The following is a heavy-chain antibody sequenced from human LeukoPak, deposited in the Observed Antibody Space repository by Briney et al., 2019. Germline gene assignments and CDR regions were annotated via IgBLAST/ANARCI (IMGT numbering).Heavy chain of an antibody. D-gene: IGHD3-16*01. V-gene: IGHV4-59*01. CDR2: IHYSGST. CDR3: ARDQAYGGEDFFDA. Sequence: SETLSLTCTVSGASITTYYWSWVRQPPGKGLEWIGHIHYSGSTNYNPSLTSRVTMSVDTSKNQFSLKLSSVTAADTAVYYCARDQAYGGEDFFDAWGQGSLVTVSS. J-gene: IGHJ5*02. CDR1: GASITTYY.